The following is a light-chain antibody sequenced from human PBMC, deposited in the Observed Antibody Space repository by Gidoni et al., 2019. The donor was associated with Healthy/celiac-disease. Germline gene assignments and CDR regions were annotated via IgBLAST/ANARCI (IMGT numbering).Light chain of an antibody. CDR3: QQSYSTLT. CDR2: AAS. Sequence: DIQMTQSPSSLSSSVGDRVTITCRASQSISSYLTWYQQKPGKAPKLMIYAASSVQSGVTSRFSGSGSGTDFTLTISSLQPEDFATYYCQQSYSTLTFGGGTKVEIK. J-gene: IGKJ4*01. CDR1: QSISSY. V-gene: IGKV1-39*01.